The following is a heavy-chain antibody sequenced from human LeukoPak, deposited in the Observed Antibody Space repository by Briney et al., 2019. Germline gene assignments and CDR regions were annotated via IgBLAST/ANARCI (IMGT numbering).Heavy chain of an antibody. J-gene: IGHJ4*02. Sequence: GGSLRLSCAASSFIFSNCAMSWVRQAPGKGLERVSAICAGAGSTYYADSVKGRFTGSRDNSKNTLYLQMNSLRAEDTAVFYCAKEYSGYELFDFWGQGTLVTVSS. CDR3: AKEYSGYELFDF. CDR1: SFIFSNCA. D-gene: IGHD5-12*01. CDR2: ICAGAGST. V-gene: IGHV3-23*01.